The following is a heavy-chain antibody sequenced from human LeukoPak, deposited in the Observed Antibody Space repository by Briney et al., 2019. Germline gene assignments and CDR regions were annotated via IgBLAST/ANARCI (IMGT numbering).Heavy chain of an antibody. CDR1: GFTLDAYA. V-gene: IGHV3-9*01. D-gene: IGHD6-13*01. CDR2: ISFNSGHI. CDR3: AKDMSGSSWYYFDT. Sequence: PGRSLRLSCTAFGFTLDAYAMHWVRQVPGKGLEWVSGISFNSGHIGYADSVKGRFTIFRDNAKTSVYLQMSSLTAEDTALYYCAKDMSGSSWYYFDTWGQGTLVTVSS. J-gene: IGHJ4*02.